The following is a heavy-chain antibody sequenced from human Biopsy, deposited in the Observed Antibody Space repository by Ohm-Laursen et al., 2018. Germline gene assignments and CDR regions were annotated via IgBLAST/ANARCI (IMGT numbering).Heavy chain of an antibody. CDR1: GGSVSGYY. D-gene: IGHD1-26*01. V-gene: IGHV4-59*08. J-gene: IGHJ2*01. CDR3: ARHAPSYSGSYWRYFDL. Sequence: SQTLSLTCTVSGGSVSGYYWSWIRQPPGKGLEWIGYIYYTGSTNYNPSLKSRVTISVDTSMNHLSLRLTSVTAADTAVYYCARHAPSYSGSYWRYFDLWGRGTLVTVSS. CDR2: IYYTGST.